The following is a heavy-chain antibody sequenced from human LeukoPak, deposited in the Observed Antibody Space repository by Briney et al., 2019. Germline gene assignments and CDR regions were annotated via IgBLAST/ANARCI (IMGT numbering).Heavy chain of an antibody. CDR2: ISGSGGST. J-gene: IGHJ3*02. D-gene: IGHD3-3*01. CDR3: AKDLRAGYDFWSGYYAFDI. CDR1: GFTFSSYA. V-gene: IGHV3-23*01. Sequence: GGSLRLSCAASGFTFSSYAMSWVRQAPGKGLEWVSAISGSGGSTYYADSVKGRFTISRDNSKNTLYLQMNSLRAEVTAVYYCAKDLRAGYDFWSGYYAFDIWGQGTMVTVSS.